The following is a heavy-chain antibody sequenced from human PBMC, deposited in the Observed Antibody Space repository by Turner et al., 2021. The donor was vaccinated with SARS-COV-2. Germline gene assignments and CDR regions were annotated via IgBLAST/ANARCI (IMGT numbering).Heavy chain of an antibody. CDR2: RLYDGSNK. CDR3: AKRIGSYCSGGSCSGGSFDY. CDR1: GVTSSSYG. D-gene: IGHD2-15*01. Sequence: QVQLVESRGGVVQPARSLTLSSAASGVTSSSYGMLRVRPARGRGLEWVAVRLYDGSNKYYAGAVKSRFTSSRDNSKNTVYLQMNSLRAEDTAVYYCAKRIGSYCSGGSCSGGSFDYWGQGTLVTVSS. V-gene: IGHV3-30*18. J-gene: IGHJ4*02.